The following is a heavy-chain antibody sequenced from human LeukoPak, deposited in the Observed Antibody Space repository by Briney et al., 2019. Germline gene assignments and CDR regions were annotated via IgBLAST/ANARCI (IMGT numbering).Heavy chain of an antibody. V-gene: IGHV3-23*01. Sequence: GGSLRLSCAASGVTFSSDAMSWVRQAPGKGLEWVSSISGSGGSTYYADSVKGRFTISRDNSKNTLYLQMNSLRAEDTAVYYCAKDLEHIVVVTAFDYWGQGTLVTVSS. J-gene: IGHJ4*02. CDR3: AKDLEHIVVVTAFDY. CDR2: ISGSGGST. D-gene: IGHD2-21*02. CDR1: GVTFSSDA.